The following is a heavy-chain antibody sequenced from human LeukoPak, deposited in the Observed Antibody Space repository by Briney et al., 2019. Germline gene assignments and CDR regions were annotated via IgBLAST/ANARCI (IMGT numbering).Heavy chain of an antibody. CDR3: ARVRSRDGYNYGLLDY. J-gene: IGHJ4*02. V-gene: IGHV4-30-4*01. CDR2: IYYSGST. Sequence: SQTLSLTCTVSGGSISSGGYYWSWIRQPPGKGLEWIGYIYYSGSTYYNPSLKSRLPISVDTSKNQFSLKLTSVTAADTAVYYCARVRSRDGYNYGLLDYWGQGTLVTVSS. D-gene: IGHD5-24*01. CDR1: GGSISSGGYY.